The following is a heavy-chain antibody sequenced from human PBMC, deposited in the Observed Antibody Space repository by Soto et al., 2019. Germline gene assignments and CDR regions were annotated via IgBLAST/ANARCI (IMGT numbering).Heavy chain of an antibody. J-gene: IGHJ4*02. Sequence: PGGSLRLSCAASGFTFSSYAMSWVRQAPGKGLEWVSAISSSGGSTYYADSVKGRFTISRDNSKNTLYLQMNSLRAEDTAVYYCAKFSYDSSGYLFADWGQGTLVTVSS. CDR3: AKFSYDSSGYLFAD. CDR2: ISSSGGST. V-gene: IGHV3-23*01. CDR1: GFTFSSYA. D-gene: IGHD3-22*01.